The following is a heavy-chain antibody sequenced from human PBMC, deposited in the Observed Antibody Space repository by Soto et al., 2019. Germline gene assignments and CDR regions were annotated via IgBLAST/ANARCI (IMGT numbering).Heavy chain of an antibody. J-gene: IGHJ5*02. CDR1: GGSFSCYY. CDR3: ASNRGGYYYGSGSRRGFWFDP. Sequence: PSETLSLTCAVYGGSFSCYYWIWIRQPPGKGLEWIGEINHSGSTNYNPSLKSRVTISVDTSKNQFSLKLSSVTAADTAVYYCASNRGGYYYGSGSRRGFWFDPWGQGTLVTVSS. CDR2: INHSGST. D-gene: IGHD3-10*01. V-gene: IGHV4-34*01.